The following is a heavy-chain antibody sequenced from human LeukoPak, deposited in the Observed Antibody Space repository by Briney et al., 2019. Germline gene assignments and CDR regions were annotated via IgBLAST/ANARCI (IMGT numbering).Heavy chain of an antibody. V-gene: IGHV3-30*04. J-gene: IGHJ3*02. CDR2: LSYDGFTK. Sequence: GRSLRLSCVASGFSFSASTMHWVRQAPGKGLEWVAVLSYDGFTKYYADSVRGRFTISRDNSKNTQYLQMNSPRAEDTAVSYCAKVALRSGPNDIWGQGTMVTVSS. CDR3: AKVALRSGPNDI. CDR1: GFSFSAST. D-gene: IGHD1-14*01.